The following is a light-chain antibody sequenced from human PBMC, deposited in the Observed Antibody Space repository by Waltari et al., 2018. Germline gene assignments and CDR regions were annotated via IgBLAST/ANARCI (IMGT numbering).Light chain of an antibody. V-gene: IGKV3-11*01. J-gene: IGKJ3*01. CDR3: QQSYSRPLFT. Sequence: EIVLTQSPATLSLSPGERATLSCRASQSISNYLAWYQQKRGQAPRLLLYDTSNRATGIPSRFSGSGSGTDFTLSIDTLQPEDFATYFCQQSYSRPLFTFGPGTKVYL. CDR2: DTS. CDR1: QSISNY.